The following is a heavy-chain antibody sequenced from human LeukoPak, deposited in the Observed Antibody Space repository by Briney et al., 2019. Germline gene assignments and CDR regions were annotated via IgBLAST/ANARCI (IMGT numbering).Heavy chain of an antibody. Sequence: GASVKISCKASVYTFTSYDINWVRQATGQGLEWMGWMNPNSGNTGYAQKFQGRVTMTRNTSISTAYMELSSLRSEDTAVYYCARIGKRSGSYSFDYWGQGTLVTVSS. CDR1: VYTFTSYD. D-gene: IGHD3-10*01. V-gene: IGHV1-8*01. CDR3: ARIGKRSGSYSFDY. J-gene: IGHJ4*02. CDR2: MNPNSGNT.